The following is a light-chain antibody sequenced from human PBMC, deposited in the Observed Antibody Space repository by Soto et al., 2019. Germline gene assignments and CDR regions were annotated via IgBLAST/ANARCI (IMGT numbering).Light chain of an antibody. CDR1: PSDVGGSNS. Sequence: QSALTQPPSASGSPGQSVTISCTVTPSDVGGSNSVSWYQQHPGKAPNLMIYDVNKRPSGVPDRFSGSKSGNTASLTVSGLQAADEAYYFCSSYAPSDVVFGGGTKLTVL. V-gene: IGLV2-8*01. CDR2: DVN. CDR3: SSYAPSDVV. J-gene: IGLJ2*01.